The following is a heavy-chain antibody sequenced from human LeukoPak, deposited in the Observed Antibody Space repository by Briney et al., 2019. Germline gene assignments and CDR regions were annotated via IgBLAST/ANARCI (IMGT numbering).Heavy chain of an antibody. CDR3: AGAYPSLSSGYRHLNAFDI. J-gene: IGHJ3*02. Sequence: SETLSLTCAVYGGSFSGYYWSWIRQPPGKGLEWIGEINHSGSTNYNPSLKSRVTISVDTSKNQFSLKLSSVTAADTAVYYCAGAYPSLSSGYRHLNAFDIWGQGTMVTVSS. CDR2: INHSGST. D-gene: IGHD3-22*01. V-gene: IGHV4-34*01. CDR1: GGSFSGYY.